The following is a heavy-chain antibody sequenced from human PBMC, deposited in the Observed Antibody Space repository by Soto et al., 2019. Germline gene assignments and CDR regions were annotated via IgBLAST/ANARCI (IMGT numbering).Heavy chain of an antibody. Sequence: ASVKVSCKASGYTFSIYGISWVRQAPGQGLQWMGWISAYNDNRNYAQNLQGRVTMTTDTSTSTAYMELGSLRSDDTAVYYCARDLRPTPSYYGMDVWGQGTTATAP. CDR1: GYTFSIYG. V-gene: IGHV1-18*01. D-gene: IGHD2-15*01. CDR2: ISAYNDNR. J-gene: IGHJ6*02. CDR3: ARDLRPTPSYYGMDV.